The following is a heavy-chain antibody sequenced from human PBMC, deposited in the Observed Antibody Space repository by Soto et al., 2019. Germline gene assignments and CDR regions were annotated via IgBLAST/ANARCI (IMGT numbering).Heavy chain of an antibody. Sequence: QAQPVQSGAEVKKPGASVKVSCKASGYSFSSYGITWVRQAPGQGLEWLGWISPYNDDTKYAQRLQGRVTMTTDTSTRTAYMDIRGLRSDDTAIYYCARGGYYDSSGARNYHYYGMDVWGQGTTVTVSS. D-gene: IGHD3-22*01. CDR2: ISPYNDDT. J-gene: IGHJ6*02. CDR3: ARGGYYDSSGARNYHYYGMDV. V-gene: IGHV1-18*01. CDR1: GYSFSSYG.